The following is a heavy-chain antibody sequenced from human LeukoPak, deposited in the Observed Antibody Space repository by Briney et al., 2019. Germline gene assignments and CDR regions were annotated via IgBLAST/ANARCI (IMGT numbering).Heavy chain of an antibody. D-gene: IGHD1-1*01. V-gene: IGHV1-18*01. CDR2: ISAYNGNT. Sequence: ASVKVSCKASGYTFTSYGISWVRQAPGQGLEWMGWISAYNGNTNYAQKLQGRVTMTTDTSTSTAYMELRSLRSDDTAVYYCAGSPVELERRGYFDYWGQGTLVTVSS. CDR3: AGSPVELERRGYFDY. CDR1: GYTFTSYG. J-gene: IGHJ4*02.